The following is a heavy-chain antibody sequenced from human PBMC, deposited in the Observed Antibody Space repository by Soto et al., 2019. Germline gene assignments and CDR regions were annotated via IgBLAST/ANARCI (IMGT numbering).Heavy chain of an antibody. CDR2: IYYTGTT. Sequence: SETLSLTCTVSGSPISSYYWSWFRQSPGQGLEWVGYIYYTGTTNYNPSLKSRVTISVDTSKNQFSLKLSSVTAADTAVYYCARGIAAAGRSPIDPWGQGTLVTVSS. D-gene: IGHD6-13*01. V-gene: IGHV4-59*08. CDR1: GSPISSYY. J-gene: IGHJ5*02. CDR3: ARGIAAAGRSPIDP.